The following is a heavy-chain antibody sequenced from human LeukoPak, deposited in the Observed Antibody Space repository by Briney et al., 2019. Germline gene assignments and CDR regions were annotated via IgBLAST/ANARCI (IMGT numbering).Heavy chain of an antibody. CDR3: ARERWLQPKANFDY. Sequence: GGXLRLSCAASGFTFSSYSMNWVRQAPGKGLEWVSSISSSSSYIYYADSVKGRFTISRDNAKNSLYLQMNSLRAEDTAVYYCARERWLQPKANFDYWGQGTLVTVSS. CDR2: ISSSSSYI. CDR1: GFTFSSYS. V-gene: IGHV3-21*01. J-gene: IGHJ4*02. D-gene: IGHD5-24*01.